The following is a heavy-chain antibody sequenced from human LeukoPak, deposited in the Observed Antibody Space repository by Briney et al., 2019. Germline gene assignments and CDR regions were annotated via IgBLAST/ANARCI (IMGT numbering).Heavy chain of an antibody. V-gene: IGHV3-23*01. CDR2: ISGSGGST. D-gene: IGHD1-26*01. CDR1: GFTFTSYA. Sequence: GGSLRLSCAASGFTFTSYAMGWVRQAPGKGLEWVSTISGSGGSTYYADSVKGRFTISRDNSKNTLYLQMNSLRAEDTAVYYCAKPRGVVGAFFDYWGQGTLVTVSS. J-gene: IGHJ4*02. CDR3: AKPRGVVGAFFDY.